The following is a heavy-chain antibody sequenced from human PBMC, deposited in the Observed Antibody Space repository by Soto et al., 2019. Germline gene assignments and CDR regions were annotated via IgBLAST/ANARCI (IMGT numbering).Heavy chain of an antibody. Sequence: QVQLQQWGAGLLKPSETLSLTCAVYGGSFSGYYWSWIRQPPGKGLEWIGEINHSGSTNYNPSLKSLVTISVDTSKNQFSLKLSSVTAADTAVYYCARGPRSVATTFDYWGQGTLVTVSS. D-gene: IGHD5-12*01. CDR1: GGSFSGYY. V-gene: IGHV4-34*01. CDR2: INHSGST. J-gene: IGHJ4*02. CDR3: ARGPRSVATTFDY.